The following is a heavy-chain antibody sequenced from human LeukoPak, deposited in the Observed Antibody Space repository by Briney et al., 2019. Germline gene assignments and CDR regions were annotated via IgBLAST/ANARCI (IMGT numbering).Heavy chain of an antibody. V-gene: IGHV4-39*07. D-gene: IGHD3-10*01. Sequence: SETLSLTCTVSGGSISSSSYYWGWIRQPPGKGLEWLGSINYFGSTYYNPSLKSRVTISVDTSKSQFSLKLSSVTAADTAIYYCARGGYYGSGNDFRFDPWGQGTLVTVSS. CDR2: INYFGST. CDR1: GGSISSSSYY. J-gene: IGHJ5*02. CDR3: ARGGYYGSGNDFRFDP.